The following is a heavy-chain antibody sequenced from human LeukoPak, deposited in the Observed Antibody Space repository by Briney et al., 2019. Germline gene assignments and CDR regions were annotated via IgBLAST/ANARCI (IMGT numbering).Heavy chain of an antibody. CDR1: GGSISSGGYY. CDR2: IYHSGST. V-gene: IGHV4-30-2*01. CDR3: ARHLGEYITIFGVGSYFDY. D-gene: IGHD3-3*01. Sequence: SETLSLTCTVSGGSISSGGYYWSWIRQPPGKGLEWIGYIYHSGSTYYNPSLKSRVTISVDRSKNQFSLKLSSVTAADTAVYYCARHLGEYITIFGVGSYFDYWGQGTLVTVSS. J-gene: IGHJ4*02.